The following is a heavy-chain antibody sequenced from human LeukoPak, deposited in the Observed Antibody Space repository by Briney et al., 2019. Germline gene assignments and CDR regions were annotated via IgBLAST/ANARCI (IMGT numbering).Heavy chain of an antibody. CDR2: IYPGDSDT. J-gene: IGHJ4*02. CDR1: GYSFTSYW. V-gene: IGHV5-51*01. Sequence: GESLKISCKGSGYSFTSYWIGWVRQMPGKGLEWMEIIYPGDSDTRYSPSFQGQVTISADKSISTAYLQWSSLKASDTAMYYCARRRHYDILTGYTAAYYFDYWGQGTLVTVSS. D-gene: IGHD3-9*01. CDR3: ARRRHYDILTGYTAAYYFDY.